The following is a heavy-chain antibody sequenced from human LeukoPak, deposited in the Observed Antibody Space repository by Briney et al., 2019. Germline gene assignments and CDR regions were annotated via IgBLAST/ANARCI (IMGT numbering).Heavy chain of an antibody. CDR1: GFTFSSYG. D-gene: IGHD5-24*01. J-gene: IGHJ4*02. CDR3: AKEGDGYSDY. V-gene: IGHV3-30*18. Sequence: GGSLTLSCAASGFTFSSYGMHWVRQAPGKGLEWVSTISYDGSNEYYADSVKGRFTISRDKSKNTLYLQLNNLRAEDTAVYYCAKEGDGYSDYWGQGTLVTVSS. CDR2: ISYDGSNE.